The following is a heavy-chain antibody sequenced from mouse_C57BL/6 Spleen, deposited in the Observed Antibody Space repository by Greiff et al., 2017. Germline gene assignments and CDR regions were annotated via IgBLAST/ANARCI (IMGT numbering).Heavy chain of an antibody. J-gene: IGHJ3*01. D-gene: IGHD2-3*01. CDR2: IYPGDGDT. Sequence: VKLMESGPELVKPGASVKISCKASGYAFSSSWMNWVKQRPGKGLEWIGRIYPGDGDTNYNGKFKGKATLTADKSSSTAYMQLSSLTSEDSAVYFCARSSYDGYYPPFAYWGQGTLVTVSA. CDR1: GYAFSSSW. V-gene: IGHV1-82*01. CDR3: ARSSYDGYYPPFAY.